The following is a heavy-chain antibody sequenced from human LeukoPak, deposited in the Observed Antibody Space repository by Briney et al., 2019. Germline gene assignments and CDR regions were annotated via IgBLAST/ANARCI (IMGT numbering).Heavy chain of an antibody. CDR3: ARDKGGPFDY. CDR2: IYYSGST. V-gene: IGHV4-59*01. Sequence: PSETPSLTCTVSGGSISSYYWSWIRQPPGKGLEWIGYIYYSGSTNYNPSLKSRVTISVDTSKNQFSLKLSSVTAADTAVYYCARDKGGPFDYWGQGTLVTVSS. J-gene: IGHJ4*02. D-gene: IGHD3-16*01. CDR1: GGSISSYY.